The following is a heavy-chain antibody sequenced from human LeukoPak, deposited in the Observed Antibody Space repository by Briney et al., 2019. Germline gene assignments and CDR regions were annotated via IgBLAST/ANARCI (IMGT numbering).Heavy chain of an antibody. Sequence: PMASVKVSCKASGYTFTSYGISWVRQAPGQGLEWMGWISAYNGNTNYAQKLQGRVTMTRNTSISTAYMELSSLRSEDTAVYYCAREGSGYDWGQGTLVTVSS. J-gene: IGHJ4*02. V-gene: IGHV1-18*01. CDR2: ISAYNGNT. CDR3: AREGSGYD. CDR1: GYTFTSYG. D-gene: IGHD5-12*01.